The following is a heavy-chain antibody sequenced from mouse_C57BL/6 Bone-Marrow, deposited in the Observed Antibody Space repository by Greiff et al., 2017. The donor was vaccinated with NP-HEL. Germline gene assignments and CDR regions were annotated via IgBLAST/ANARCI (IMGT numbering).Heavy chain of an antibody. CDR3: AWGGYYSGTDFGF. D-gene: IGHD1-1*01. CDR1: GFNIKNTY. Sequence: VQLQQSGAELVRPGASVKLSCTASGFNIKNTYMHWVKQRPEQGLEWIGRIDPANGNTKYAPKFQGKATITADTSSNTAYLQLSRLTSEDTAIYSCAWGGYYSGTDFGFCCQGTTLTVSS. J-gene: IGHJ2*01. V-gene: IGHV14-3*01. CDR2: IDPANGNT.